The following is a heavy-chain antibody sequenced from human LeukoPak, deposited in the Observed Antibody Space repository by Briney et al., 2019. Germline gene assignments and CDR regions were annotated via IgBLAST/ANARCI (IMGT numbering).Heavy chain of an antibody. CDR2: IWYDGSNK. CDR1: GFTFSSYG. V-gene: IGHV3-33*01. CDR3: ARSRVGASIDY. Sequence: ARSLRLSCAASGFTFSSYGMHWVRQAPGKGLEWVAVIWYDGSNKYYADSVKGRFTISRDNSKNTLYLQMNSLRAEDTAVYYCARSRVGASIDYWGQGTLVTVSS. D-gene: IGHD1-26*01. J-gene: IGHJ4*02.